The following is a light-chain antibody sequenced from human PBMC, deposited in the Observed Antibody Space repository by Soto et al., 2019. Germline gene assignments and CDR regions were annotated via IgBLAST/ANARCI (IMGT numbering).Light chain of an antibody. Sequence: QSALTQPASVSGSPGQSITISCTGTSSDVGTYTSVSWYQQHPGKAPKLMIYEGNKRPSGVSDRFSGSKSGNTASLTISGLQAEDEADYSCSSYAGPSISVLFGGGTKLTVL. CDR3: SSYAGPSISVL. V-gene: IGLV2-23*01. CDR1: SSDVGTYTS. CDR2: EGN. J-gene: IGLJ2*01.